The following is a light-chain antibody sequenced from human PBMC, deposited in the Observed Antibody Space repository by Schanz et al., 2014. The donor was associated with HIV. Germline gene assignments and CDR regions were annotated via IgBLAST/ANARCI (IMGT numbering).Light chain of an antibody. V-gene: IGLV2-14*03. CDR3: IAYTSDTVL. CDR1: SSDVGGYNY. Sequence: QSALTQPASVSGSPGQSITISCTGTSSDVGGYNYVSWYQQHPGKAPKLMIYDVSNRPSGVSNRFSGSKSGNTASLTISGLQAGDEADYYCIAYTSDTVLFGGGTKVTVL. CDR2: DVS. J-gene: IGLJ2*01.